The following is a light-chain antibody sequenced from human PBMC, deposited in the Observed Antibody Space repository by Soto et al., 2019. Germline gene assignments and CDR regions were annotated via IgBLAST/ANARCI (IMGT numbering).Light chain of an antibody. CDR1: QSVTSTY. J-gene: IGKJ4*01. Sequence: EIVLTQSPGTLSLSPGERGTLSCRASQSVTSTYLAWYQQQPGQAPRLLIYGASSRATGIPDRFSGSGSGTDFTLTISRLEPEDFAVYYCQQYGTSPLTFGGGTKVEIK. V-gene: IGKV3-20*01. CDR3: QQYGTSPLT. CDR2: GAS.